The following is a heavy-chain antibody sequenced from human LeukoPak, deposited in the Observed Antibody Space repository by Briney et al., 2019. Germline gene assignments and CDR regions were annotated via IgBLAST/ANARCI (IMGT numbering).Heavy chain of an antibody. CDR2: INPNSGGT. CDR3: ARSATVSSYGMDV. J-gene: IGHJ6*02. V-gene: IGHV1-2*02. CDR1: GYTFTGYY. D-gene: IGHD4-17*01. Sequence: ASVKVSCKASGYTFTGYYMHWVRQAPGQGLEWMGWINPNSGGTNYAQKFQGRVTMTRDTSTSTVYMELSSLRSEDTAVYYCARSATVSSYGMDVWGQGTTVTVSS.